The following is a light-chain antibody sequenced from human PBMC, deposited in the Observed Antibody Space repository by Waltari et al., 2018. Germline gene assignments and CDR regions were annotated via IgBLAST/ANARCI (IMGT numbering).Light chain of an antibody. CDR3: QVWDSSGDHYV. Sequence: SYELTQARSVSVSPGQTARITCGGANIGGKSVQWYQQKPPQAPVVVAFDDSERPSGIPERFSGSNSGNTATLTINGVEAGDEADYYCQVWDSSGDHYVFGGGTRLTVL. J-gene: IGLJ1*01. CDR2: DDS. CDR1: NIGGKS. V-gene: IGLV3-21*02.